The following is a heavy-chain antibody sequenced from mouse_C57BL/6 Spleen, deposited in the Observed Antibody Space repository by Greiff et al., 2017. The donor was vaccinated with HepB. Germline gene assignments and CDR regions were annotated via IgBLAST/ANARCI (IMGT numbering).Heavy chain of an antibody. V-gene: IGHV5-9-1*02. CDR2: ISSGGDYI. J-gene: IGHJ4*01. Sequence: EVQGVESGEGLVKPGGSLKLSCAASGFTFSSYAMSWVRQTPEKRLEWVAYISSGGDYIYYADTVKGRFTISRDNARNTLYLQMSSLKSEDTAMYYCTRDRNDYGHYYAMDYWGQGTSVTVSS. D-gene: IGHD2-4*01. CDR1: GFTFSSYA. CDR3: TRDRNDYGHYYAMDY.